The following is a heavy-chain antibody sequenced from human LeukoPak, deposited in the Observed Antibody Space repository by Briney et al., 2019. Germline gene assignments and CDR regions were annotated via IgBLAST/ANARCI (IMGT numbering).Heavy chain of an antibody. CDR2: ISNSGDSI. CDR3: AKDLLSQQVARCFDY. D-gene: IGHD6-13*01. J-gene: IGHJ4*02. Sequence: PGGSLRLSCAASGFTFSTYAMSWVRQAPGKGLEWVSVISNSGDSIAYADSVKGRFTISRDNSKNTVYLQMNSLRADDTAVYYCAKDLLSQQVARCFDYWGQGTLVTVSS. CDR1: GFTFSTYA. V-gene: IGHV3-23*01.